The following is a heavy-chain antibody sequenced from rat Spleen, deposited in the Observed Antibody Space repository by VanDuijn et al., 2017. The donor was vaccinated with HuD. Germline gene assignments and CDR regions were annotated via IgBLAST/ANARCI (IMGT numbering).Heavy chain of an antibody. CDR2: ISAGGGST. V-gene: IGHV5-27*01. J-gene: IGHJ2*01. D-gene: IGHD1-2*01. Sequence: EVQLVESGGGLVQPGRSLKLSCAASGFTFSNYYMAWVRQAPTKGLEWVAYISAGGGSTYYRDSVKGRFTISRDNAKSTLYLQMDSLRSEDTATYYCARLAVYYYSTYIPYYFDYWGQGVMVTVSS. CDR1: GFTFSNYY. CDR3: ARLAVYYYSTYIPYYFDY.